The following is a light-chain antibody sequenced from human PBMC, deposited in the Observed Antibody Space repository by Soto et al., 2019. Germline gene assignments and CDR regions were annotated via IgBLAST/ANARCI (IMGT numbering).Light chain of an antibody. J-gene: IGKJ5*01. CDR1: QSVSSSF. CDR2: GAS. Sequence: EIVLTQSPGTLSLSPGERATLSCRASQSVSSSFLAWYQQKPGQAPRLLIYGASIRATGTPDRFSGSGSGTDFSLTITRLEPEDFAVYYCQRFGSSQITFGQGTRLEIK. CDR3: QRFGSSQIT. V-gene: IGKV3-20*01.